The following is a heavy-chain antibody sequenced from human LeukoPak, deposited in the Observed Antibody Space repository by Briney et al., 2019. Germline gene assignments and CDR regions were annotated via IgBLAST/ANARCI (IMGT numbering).Heavy chain of an antibody. CDR1: GYTFTGYY. D-gene: IGHD3-10*01. J-gene: IGHJ5*02. CDR2: INPNSGGT. CDR3: ARDGVRGVINWFDP. V-gene: IGHV1-2*02. Sequence: ASVKVSCKASGYTFTGYYMRWVRQAPGQGLEWMGWINPNSGGTNYAQKFQGRVTMTRDTSISTAYMELSRLRSDDTAVYYCARDGVRGVINWFDPWGQGTLVTVSS.